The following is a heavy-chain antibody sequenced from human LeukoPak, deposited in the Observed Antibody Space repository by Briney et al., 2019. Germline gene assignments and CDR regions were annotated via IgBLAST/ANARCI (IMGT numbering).Heavy chain of an antibody. CDR2: IYYSGST. CDR3: ARRLYSSDFDY. J-gene: IGHJ4*02. CDR1: GGSISSSSYY. Sequence: SETLSLTCTVSGGSISSSSYYWGWIRQPPGKGLEWIGSIYYSGSTYYNPSLKSRVTISVDTSKNQFSLKLSSVTAADTAVFYCARRLYSSDFDYWGQGTLVTVSS. D-gene: IGHD6-25*01. V-gene: IGHV4-39*01.